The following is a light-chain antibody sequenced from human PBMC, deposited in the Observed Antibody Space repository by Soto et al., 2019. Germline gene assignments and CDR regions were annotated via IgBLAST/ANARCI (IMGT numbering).Light chain of an antibody. CDR1: QSIGSS. Sequence: DIQMTQSPPSLSASVGDRVTITCRARQSIGSSLNWYQQKPGKAPDLLIYVASTLQSGVPSRFSGSGSGTDFALTIDSLQPEDFATYYCQQSYHTPTFGGGTKVELK. V-gene: IGKV1-39*01. CDR2: VAS. J-gene: IGKJ4*01. CDR3: QQSYHTPT.